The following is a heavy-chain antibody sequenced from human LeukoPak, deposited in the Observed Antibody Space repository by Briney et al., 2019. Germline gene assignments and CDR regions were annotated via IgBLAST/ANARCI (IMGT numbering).Heavy chain of an antibody. CDR3: ARGLPPGY. CDR2: ISSSSSTI. V-gene: IGHV3-48*01. Sequence: QPGGSLRLSCAASGFTFSSYSMNWVRQAPGKGLEWVSYISSSSSTIYYVDSVKGRFTISRDNAKNSLYLQMNSLRAEDTAVYYCARGLPPGYWGQGTLVTVSS. CDR1: GFTFSSYS. J-gene: IGHJ4*02.